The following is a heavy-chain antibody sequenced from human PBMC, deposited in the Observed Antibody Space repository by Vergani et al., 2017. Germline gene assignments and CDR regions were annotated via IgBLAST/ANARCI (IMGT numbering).Heavy chain of an antibody. V-gene: IGHV1-2*02. D-gene: IGHD3-22*01. CDR2: INPNSGGT. CDR3: ARRYYDSSGHYCLYFHH. CDR1: GYTFSAYY. Sequence: QVQLVQSGAEVKKPGASVKVSCKTSGYTFSAYYINWVRQAPGQGPEWMGWINPNSGGTNYAQKFQGRVTMTRDTSISTAYLELSNLRSDDTAVFYCARRYYDSSGHYCLYFHHWGQGTLVTVSS. J-gene: IGHJ1*01.